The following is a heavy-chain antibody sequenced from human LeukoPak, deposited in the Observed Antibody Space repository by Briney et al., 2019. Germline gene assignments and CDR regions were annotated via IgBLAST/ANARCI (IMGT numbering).Heavy chain of an antibody. CDR3: ARAMSTFGGVRNYFDS. J-gene: IGHJ4*02. V-gene: IGHV3-48*04. Sequence: PGGSLRLSCAASGFTFTGHNMNWVRQAPGKGLEWNSFVSISSGTIYYADSVKGRFSISRDNAKSSLDLQMNSLRAEDTAVYYCARAMSTFGGVRNYFDSWGQGTLVTVSS. CDR1: GFTFTGHN. CDR2: VSISSGTI. D-gene: IGHD3-16*01.